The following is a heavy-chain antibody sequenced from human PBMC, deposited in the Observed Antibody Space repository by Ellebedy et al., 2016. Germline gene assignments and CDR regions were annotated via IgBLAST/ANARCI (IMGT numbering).Heavy chain of an antibody. Sequence: ASVKVSXXASGYTFISYDINWVRQATGQGLEWMGWMNPNSGNTGYAQKFQGRVTMTRNTSISTAYMELSSLRSEDTAVYYCARDYDGSGSSRGYWGQGTLVTVSS. J-gene: IGHJ4*02. CDR1: GYTFISYD. CDR3: ARDYDGSGSSRGY. V-gene: IGHV1-8*01. D-gene: IGHD3-10*01. CDR2: MNPNSGNT.